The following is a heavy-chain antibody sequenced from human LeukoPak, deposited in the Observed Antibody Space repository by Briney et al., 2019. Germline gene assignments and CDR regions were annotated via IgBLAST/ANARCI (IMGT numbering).Heavy chain of an antibody. CDR2: IFYNGNT. CDR1: GDSISSFY. V-gene: IGHV4-59*08. D-gene: IGHD3-3*02. Sequence: SETLSLTCTVSGDSISSFYWSWIRQPPGKGLEWIGYIFYNGNTKYNPSLKSRVSISVDTSKNQFSLRLTSVTAEDTAVYYCARRGAGILYYFGMDVWGQGTTVTVSS. CDR3: ARRGAGILYYFGMDV. J-gene: IGHJ6*02.